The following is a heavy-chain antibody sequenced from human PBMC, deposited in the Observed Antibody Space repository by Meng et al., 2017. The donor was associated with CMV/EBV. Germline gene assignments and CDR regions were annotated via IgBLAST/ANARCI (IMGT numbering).Heavy chain of an antibody. CDR1: GFPFSLFI. V-gene: IGHV3-21*04. CDR3: ARDFKVGRP. D-gene: IGHD1-26*01. J-gene: IGHJ5*02. CDR2: ISPSGEFT. Sequence: GESLKISCAASGFPFSLFIMNWVRQAPGKGLEWVSSISPSGEFTYYGDSVKGRFTVSRDNTKNLLYLEMSSLTADDTAVYFCARDFKVGRPWGQGTLVTVSS.